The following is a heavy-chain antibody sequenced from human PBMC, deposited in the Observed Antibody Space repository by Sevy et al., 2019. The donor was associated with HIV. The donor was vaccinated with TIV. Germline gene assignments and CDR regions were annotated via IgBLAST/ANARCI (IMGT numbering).Heavy chain of an antibody. Sequence: GGSLRLSCAASGFTFSSFSMNWVRQAPGKGPEWISYISTRSSAIYYADSMKGRFTISRDNCKNSLYLQMNSLRAEDTAGYYCARESASGTPGGVYYYYYNMDVWGQGTTVTVSS. J-gene: IGHJ6*02. CDR3: ARESASGTPGGVYYYYYNMDV. D-gene: IGHD6-13*01. CDR2: ISTRSSAI. CDR1: GFTFSSFS. V-gene: IGHV3-48*01.